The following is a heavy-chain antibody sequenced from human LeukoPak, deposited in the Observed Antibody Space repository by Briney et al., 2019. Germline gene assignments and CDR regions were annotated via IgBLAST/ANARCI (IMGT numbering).Heavy chain of an antibody. J-gene: IGHJ4*02. CDR3: ARAGVGADTAMELGY. V-gene: IGHV3-20*04. CDR1: GFTFDDYG. D-gene: IGHD5-18*01. Sequence: PGGSLRLSCAASGFTFDDYGMSWVRQAPGKGLEWVSGINWNGGSTGYADSVKGRFTISRDNAKNSLYLQMNSLRAEDTALYYCARAGVGADTAMELGYWGRGTLVTVSS. CDR2: INWNGGST.